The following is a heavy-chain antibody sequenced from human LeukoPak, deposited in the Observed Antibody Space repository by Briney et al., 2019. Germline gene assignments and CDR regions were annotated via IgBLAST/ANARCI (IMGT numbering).Heavy chain of an antibody. D-gene: IGHD1-1*01. CDR1: GFTFSSYG. J-gene: IGHJ6*03. V-gene: IGHV3-21*01. CDR3: ATTRAPSNGRVLYYMDV. CDR2: IIGSSSHM. Sequence: PGGSLRLSCAASGFTFSSYGRNWVRQAPGKGLEWVSSIIGSSSHMYYADSVKGRFTISRDNAKNSLYLQMNSLRAEDTAVYYCATTRAPSNGRVLYYMDVWGKGTTVTVSS.